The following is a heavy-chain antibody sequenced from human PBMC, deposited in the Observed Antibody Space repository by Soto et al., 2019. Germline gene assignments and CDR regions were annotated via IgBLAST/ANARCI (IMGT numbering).Heavy chain of an antibody. CDR2: IIPIFGTA. V-gene: IGHV1-69*13. Sequence: SVKVSCKASGGTFSSYAISWVRQAPGQGLEWMGGIIPIFGTANYAQKFQGRVTITADESTSTAYMELSSLRSEDTAVYYCAGAVAGTRGNWFDPWGQGTLVTVSS. D-gene: IGHD6-19*01. CDR3: AGAVAGTRGNWFDP. CDR1: GGTFSSYA. J-gene: IGHJ5*02.